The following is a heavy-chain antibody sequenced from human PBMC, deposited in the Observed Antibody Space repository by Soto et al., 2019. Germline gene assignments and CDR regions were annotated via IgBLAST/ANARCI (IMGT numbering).Heavy chain of an antibody. V-gene: IGHV4-30-2*01. Sequence: QLQLQESGSGLVKPSQTLSLTCAVSGGSISSGGSSWSWIRQPPGKGLEWIGYIYHSGSTYYNPSLRSXVXIXXDRSKNQFSLKLSSVTAADTAVYYGARGQVVAAQHWGQGTLVTVSS. CDR2: IYHSGST. J-gene: IGHJ4*02. CDR1: GGSISSGGSS. CDR3: ARGQVVAAQH. D-gene: IGHD2-15*01.